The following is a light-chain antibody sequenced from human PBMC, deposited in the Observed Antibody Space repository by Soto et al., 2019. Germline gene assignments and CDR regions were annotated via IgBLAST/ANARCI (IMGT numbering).Light chain of an antibody. V-gene: IGLV2-23*01. CDR3: CSFAGSYTWV. CDR1: SGDVGSYNL. J-gene: IGLJ3*02. CDR2: EGT. Sequence: QSALTQPASVSGSPGQSITISCTGTSGDVGSYNLVSWYQHHPGKAPKLMIYEGTKRPSGVSNRFSGSKSGNTASLTISGLQAEDEADYYCCSFAGSYTWVFGGGTKVTVL.